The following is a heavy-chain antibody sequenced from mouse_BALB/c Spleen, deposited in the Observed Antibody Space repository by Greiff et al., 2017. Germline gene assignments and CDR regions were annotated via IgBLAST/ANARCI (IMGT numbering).Heavy chain of an antibody. CDR2: ISSGSSTI. CDR1: GFTFSSFG. V-gene: IGHV5-17*02. CDR3: ARSNYGYQYYFDY. J-gene: IGHJ2*01. Sequence: EVQGVESGGGLVQPGGSRKLSCAASGFTFSSFGMHWVRQAPEKGLEWVAYISSGSSTIYYADTVKGRFTISRDNPKNTLFLQMTSLRSEDTAMYYCARSNYGYQYYFDYWGQGTTLTVSS. D-gene: IGHD1-2*01.